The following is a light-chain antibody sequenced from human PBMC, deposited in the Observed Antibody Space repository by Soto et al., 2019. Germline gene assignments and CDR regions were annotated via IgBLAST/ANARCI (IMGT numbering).Light chain of an antibody. Sequence: ETVLTQSPGTLSLSPGERATLSCRASQSVGSNLAWYQQKPGQAPRLLIYGSSARATGIPDRLSGSGSGTEFTLTINSLQSEDFAVYYCQQYDNWPKTFGQGTKVDIK. CDR1: QSVGSN. J-gene: IGKJ1*01. CDR2: GSS. V-gene: IGKV3-15*01. CDR3: QQYDNWPKT.